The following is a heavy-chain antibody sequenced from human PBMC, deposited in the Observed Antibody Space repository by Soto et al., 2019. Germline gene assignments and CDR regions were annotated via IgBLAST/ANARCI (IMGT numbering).Heavy chain of an antibody. CDR3: AKDGGTGKYYDY. D-gene: IGHD2-8*02. J-gene: IGHJ4*02. Sequence: QVQLVESGGGVVQPGRSLRLSCAASGFTFNIDGMHWVRQTPGKGLEWVSVIAYDGSNRYYADSVKGRFTISRDNSKNTLYLQMNSLRPEDTAVYYCAKDGGTGKYYDYWGQGTLVTVS. CDR1: GFTFNIDG. V-gene: IGHV3-30*18. CDR2: IAYDGSNR.